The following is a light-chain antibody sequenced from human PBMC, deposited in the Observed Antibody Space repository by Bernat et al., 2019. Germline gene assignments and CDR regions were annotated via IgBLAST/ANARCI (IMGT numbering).Light chain of an antibody. Sequence: QPPSASGSPGQSVTISCTGTSSDVGDYNYVSWYQQHPGKAPKLIIYEVNKRPSGVPDRFSASKSGHTASLTVSGLQAEDEADYYCISYSGNKYVVFGGGTKLTVL. J-gene: IGLJ2*01. CDR1: SSDVGDYNY. CDR2: EVN. CDR3: ISYSGNKYVV. V-gene: IGLV2-8*01.